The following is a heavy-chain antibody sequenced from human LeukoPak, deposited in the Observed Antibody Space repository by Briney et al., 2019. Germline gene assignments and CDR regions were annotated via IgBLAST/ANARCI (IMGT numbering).Heavy chain of an antibody. CDR3: AADLHYYGSGSFGPTLYYFGY. CDR2: IVVGSGNT. D-gene: IGHD3-10*01. Sequence: ASVKVSCKASGFTFTSSAVQWVRQARGQRLEWIGWIVVGSGNTNYAQKFQERVTITRDMSTSTAYMEPSSLRSEDTAVYYCAADLHYYGSGSFGPTLYYFGYWGQGTLVTVSS. V-gene: IGHV1-58*01. CDR1: GFTFTSSA. J-gene: IGHJ4*02.